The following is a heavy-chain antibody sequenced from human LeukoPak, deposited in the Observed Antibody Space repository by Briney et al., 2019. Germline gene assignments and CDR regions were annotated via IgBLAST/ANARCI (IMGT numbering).Heavy chain of an antibody. CDR2: ISGSGRTI. J-gene: IGHJ4*02. V-gene: IGHV3-11*01. CDR1: GFIFTDYY. CDR3: AKAHMPVRYFDWLLCRYYFDY. D-gene: IGHD3-9*01. Sequence: GGSLRLSCAAFGFIFTDYYMTWIRQAPGRGLEWVSYISGSGRTIYYTDSVKGRFTISRDNSKNTLYLQMNSLRAEETAVYYCAKAHMPVRYFDWLLCRYYFDYWGQGTLVTVSS.